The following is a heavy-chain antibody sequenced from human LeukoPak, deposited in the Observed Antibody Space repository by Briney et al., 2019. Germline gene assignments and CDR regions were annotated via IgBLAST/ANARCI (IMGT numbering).Heavy chain of an antibody. J-gene: IGHJ3*02. Sequence: SETLSLTCTVSGGSISSSSYYWGWIRQPPGKGLEWIGSIYYSGSTYYNPSLKSRVTISVDTSKDQFSLKLSSVTAADTAVYYCARRGYYDSSGRHAFDIWGQGTMVTVSS. CDR1: GGSISSSSYY. D-gene: IGHD3-22*01. CDR2: IYYSGST. CDR3: ARRGYYDSSGRHAFDI. V-gene: IGHV4-39*01.